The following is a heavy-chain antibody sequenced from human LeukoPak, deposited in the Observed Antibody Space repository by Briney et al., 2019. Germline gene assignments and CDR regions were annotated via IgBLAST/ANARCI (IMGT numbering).Heavy chain of an antibody. D-gene: IGHD6-13*01. CDR3: ARTEEYSSSWYPDY. CDR2: IYYCGST. J-gene: IGHJ4*02. Sequence: PSETLSLTCTVSGGSISSYYWSWIRQPPGKGLEWIGYIYYCGSTNYNPSLKSRVTISVDTSKNQFSLKLSSVTAADTAVYYCARTEEYSSSWYPDYWGQGTLVTVSS. CDR1: GGSISSYY. V-gene: IGHV4-59*01.